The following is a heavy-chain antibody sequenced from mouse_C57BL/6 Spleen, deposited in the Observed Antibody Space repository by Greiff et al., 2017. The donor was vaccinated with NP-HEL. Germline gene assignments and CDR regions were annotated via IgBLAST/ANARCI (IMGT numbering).Heavy chain of an antibody. CDR2: INYDGSST. J-gene: IGHJ4*01. CDR3: ARGPYYHGSSSYYAMDY. Sequence: DVKLVESEGGLVQPGRSMKLSCTASGFTFSDYYMAWVRQVPEKGLEWVANINYDGSSTYYLDSLKSRFIISRDNAKNILYLQMSSLKSEDTATYYCARGPYYHGSSSYYAMDYWGQGTSVTVSS. V-gene: IGHV5-16*01. D-gene: IGHD1-1*01. CDR1: GFTFSDYY.